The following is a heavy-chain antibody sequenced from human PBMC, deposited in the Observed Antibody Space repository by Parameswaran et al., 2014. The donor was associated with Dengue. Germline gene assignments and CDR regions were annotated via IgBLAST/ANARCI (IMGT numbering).Heavy chain of an antibody. Sequence: RWIRQPPGKGLEWIGEINHSGSTNYNPSLKSRVTISVDTSKNQFSLKLSSVTAADTAVYYCARGRTMVRGVITDYYYYYGMDVWGQGTTVTVSS. CDR2: INHSGST. J-gene: IGHJ6*02. D-gene: IGHD3-10*01. CDR3: ARGRTMVRGVITDYYYYYGMDV. V-gene: IGHV4-34*01.